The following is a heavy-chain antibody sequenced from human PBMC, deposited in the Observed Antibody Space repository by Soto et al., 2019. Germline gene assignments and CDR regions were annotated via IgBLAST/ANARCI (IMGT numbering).Heavy chain of an antibody. CDR3: ARDGDYGDCHGGFRFDP. V-gene: IGHV1-2*04. CDR1: GYTFTGYY. Sequence: QVQLVQSGAEVKKPGASVKVSCKASGYTFTGYYMHWVRQAPGQGLEWMGWINPNSGGTNYAQKFQGWVTMTRDTSISTAYMELSRLRSDDTAVYYCARDGDYGDCHGGFRFDPWGQGTLVTVSS. J-gene: IGHJ5*02. CDR2: INPNSGGT. D-gene: IGHD4-17*01.